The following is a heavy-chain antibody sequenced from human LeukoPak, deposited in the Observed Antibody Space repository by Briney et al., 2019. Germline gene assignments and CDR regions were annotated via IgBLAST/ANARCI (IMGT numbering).Heavy chain of an antibody. Sequence: SETLSLTCTVSGGSISSSSYYWGWIRQPPGKRLEWIGSIYYSGSTYYNPSLKSRVTISVDTSKNQFSLKLSSVTAADTAVYYCARDIQGSRRWGRGYSYGYRYFDLWGRGTLVTVSS. CDR2: IYYSGST. J-gene: IGHJ2*01. V-gene: IGHV4-39*07. CDR3: ARDIQGSRRWGRGYSYGYRYFDL. D-gene: IGHD5-18*01. CDR1: GGSISSSSYY.